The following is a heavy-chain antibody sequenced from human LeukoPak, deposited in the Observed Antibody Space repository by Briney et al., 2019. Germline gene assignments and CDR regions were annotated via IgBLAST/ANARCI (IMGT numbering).Heavy chain of an antibody. CDR3: AKDWAYSGNYYYFDH. CDR1: GFNLNTYT. Sequence: GGSLRLSCAASGFNLNTYTMNWVRQAPGKGLEWVSSMSSSWSYIHYADSVKGRVTISRDNGKNSLYLQMNSLRVEDTAVYYCAKDWAYSGNYYYFDHWGQGTLVTVSS. CDR2: MSSSWSYI. D-gene: IGHD1-26*01. V-gene: IGHV3-21*01. J-gene: IGHJ4*02.